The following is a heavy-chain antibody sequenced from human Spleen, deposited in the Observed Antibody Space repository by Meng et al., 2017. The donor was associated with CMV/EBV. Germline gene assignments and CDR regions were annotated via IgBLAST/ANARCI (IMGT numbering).Heavy chain of an antibody. D-gene: IGHD5-12*01. J-gene: IGHJ4*02. CDR3: ARKTVVGRYEVIDY. V-gene: IGHV3-30-3*01. Sequence: GESLKISCSASGFTFSSYEMNWVRQAPGKGLEWVAIVSYDGGIKNYADSVKGRFTISRDNSKNTLSLQMNSLRVQDTAMYYCARKTVVGRYEVIDYWGQGTLVTVSS. CDR2: VSYDGGIK. CDR1: GFTFSSYE.